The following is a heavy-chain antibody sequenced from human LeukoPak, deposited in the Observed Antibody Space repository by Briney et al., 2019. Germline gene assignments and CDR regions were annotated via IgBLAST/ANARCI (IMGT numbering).Heavy chain of an antibody. D-gene: IGHD2-2*01. Sequence: GATVKISCKASGYTFSDFYMHWVRQAPGQGLEWMGWISTYNGDTDYAQKLQGRVTMTADTSTSTTYMELRSLRSDDTAVYYCALIPYCTTATCYYFDFWGQGTLVTVSS. V-gene: IGHV1-18*04. CDR2: ISTYNGDT. CDR3: ALIPYCTTATCYYFDF. J-gene: IGHJ4*02. CDR1: GYTFSDFY.